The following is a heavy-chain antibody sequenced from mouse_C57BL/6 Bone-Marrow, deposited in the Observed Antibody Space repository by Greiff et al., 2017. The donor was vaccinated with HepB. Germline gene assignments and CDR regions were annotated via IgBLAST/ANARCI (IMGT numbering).Heavy chain of an antibody. Sequence: VQLVESGAELVKPGASVKISCKASGYAFSSYWMNWVKQRPGKGLEWIGQIYPGDGDTNYNGKFKGKATLTADKSSSTAYMQLSSLTSEDSAVYFCARGYHDYPFVDYWGQGTSVTVSS. V-gene: IGHV1-80*01. J-gene: IGHJ4*01. CDR3: ARGYHDYPFVDY. D-gene: IGHD2-4*01. CDR2: IYPGDGDT. CDR1: GYAFSSYW.